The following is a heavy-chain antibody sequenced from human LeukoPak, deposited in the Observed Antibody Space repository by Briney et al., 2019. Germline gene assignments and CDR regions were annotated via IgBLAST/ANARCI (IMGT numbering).Heavy chain of an antibody. V-gene: IGHV1-2*02. CDR2: INPNSGGT. CDR1: GYTFTGYY. J-gene: IGHJ4*02. D-gene: IGHD3-10*01. Sequence: GASVKVSCKASGYTFTGYYMHWVRQAPGQGLEWMGWINPNSGGTNYAQKFQGRVTMTRDTSISTAYMELSSLRSEDTAVYYCARDGRFGELSYNYWGQGTLVTVSS. CDR3: ARDGRFGELSYNY.